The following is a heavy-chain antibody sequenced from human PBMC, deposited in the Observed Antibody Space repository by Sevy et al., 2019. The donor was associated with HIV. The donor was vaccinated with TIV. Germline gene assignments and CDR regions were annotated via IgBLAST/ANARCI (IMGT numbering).Heavy chain of an antibody. J-gene: IGHJ4*02. Sequence: GGSLRLSCVASGFSFSSYAMAWVRQTPGKGLEWVSAITVSGSRTYYADSVKGRFTISRDNSQNILYLQMDSLRVEDTASYYCAKDTPFFYYASGNYYFEGLFDHWGQGALVTVSS. CDR2: ITVSGSRT. V-gene: IGHV3-23*01. D-gene: IGHD3-10*01. CDR3: AKDTPFFYYASGNYYFEGLFDH. CDR1: GFSFSSYA.